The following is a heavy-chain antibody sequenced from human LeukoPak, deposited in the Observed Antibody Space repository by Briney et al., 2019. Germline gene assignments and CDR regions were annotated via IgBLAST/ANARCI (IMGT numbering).Heavy chain of an antibody. CDR3: ASRLVVPAATVDY. V-gene: IGHV3-11*04. CDR1: GGSISSYY. D-gene: IGHD2-2*01. Sequence: LSLTCTVSGGSISSYYWSWIRQPAGKGLEWVSYISSSGSTIYYADSVKGRFTISRDNAKNSLYLQMNSLRAEDTAVYYCASRLVVPAATVDYWGQGTLVTVSS. CDR2: ISSSGSTI. J-gene: IGHJ4*02.